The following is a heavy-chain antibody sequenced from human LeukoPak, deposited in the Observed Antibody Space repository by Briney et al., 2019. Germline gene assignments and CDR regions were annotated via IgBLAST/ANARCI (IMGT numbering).Heavy chain of an antibody. CDR3: ARDRGYSGYHPFDY. V-gene: IGHV4-4*02. CDR2: IYHSGST. J-gene: IGHJ4*02. Sequence: PGGSLRLSCAASGITFSNYWMSWVRQPPGKGLEWMGEIYHSGSTYYNPSLESRVTISVDKSKNTFSLNLCSVTAADTAVYYCARDRGYSGYHPFDYWGQGTLVTVSS. CDR1: GITFSNYW. D-gene: IGHD5-12*01.